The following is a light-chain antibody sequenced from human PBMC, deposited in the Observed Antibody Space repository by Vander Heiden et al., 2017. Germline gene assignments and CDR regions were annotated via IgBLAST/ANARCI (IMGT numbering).Light chain of an antibody. V-gene: IGLV3-21*02. J-gene: IGLJ2*01. CDR2: DDS. Sequence: SYVLTQPPPVSVAPGQTARTTCGGNNIGSKSVHWYQQKPGQAPVLVVYDDSDRPSGIPERFSGSNSGNTATLTINRVEAGDEADYDCQVWDSSSDHVVFGGGTKLTVL. CDR3: QVWDSSSDHVV. CDR1: NIGSKS.